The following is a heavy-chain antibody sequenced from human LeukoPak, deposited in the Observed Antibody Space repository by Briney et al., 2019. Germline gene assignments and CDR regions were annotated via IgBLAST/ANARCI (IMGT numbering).Heavy chain of an antibody. V-gene: IGHV4-38-2*02. J-gene: IGHJ5*02. CDR1: GYSIDSGYY. Sequence: SETLSLTCTVSGYSIDSGYYWGWIRQPPGKGLEWVGSIYHTGSTYYNPSLESRLTISLDTSKNHFSLRLNSVTAADTAVYFCGYYDSSGRLSSWGQGTLVAASS. D-gene: IGHD3-22*01. CDR3: GYYDSSGRLSS. CDR2: IYHTGST.